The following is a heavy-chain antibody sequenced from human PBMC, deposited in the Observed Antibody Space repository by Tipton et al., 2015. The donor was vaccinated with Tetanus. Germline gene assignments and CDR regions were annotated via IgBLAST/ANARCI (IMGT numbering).Heavy chain of an antibody. V-gene: IGHV3-53*01. Sequence: SLRLSCAASGFTVSNTYMTWVRQAPGKGLEWVSIVYADHDTYYADSVKGRFTFSRDISKNMVYLQMNSLRAEDTATYYCARDSSQGLIDFWSGFHDQIDYWGHGTLVTVSS. D-gene: IGHD3-3*01. CDR1: GFTVSNTY. J-gene: IGHJ4*01. CDR2: VYADHDT. CDR3: ARDSSQGLIDFWSGFHDQIDY.